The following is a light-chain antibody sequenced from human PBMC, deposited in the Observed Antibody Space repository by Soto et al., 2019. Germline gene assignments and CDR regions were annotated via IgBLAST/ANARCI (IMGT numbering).Light chain of an antibody. CDR3: QQSYGTPLT. CDR2: AAS. CDR1: QSISSY. J-gene: IGKJ1*01. Sequence: DIQMTQSPSSLSASVGDRVTVTCRASQSISSYLNLYQQKPGEAPKLLIYAASTLQSGVPSRFSGSGSGTRFTLTITILQAEDFATYHCQQSYGTPLTFGQGTKVEI. V-gene: IGKV1-39*01.